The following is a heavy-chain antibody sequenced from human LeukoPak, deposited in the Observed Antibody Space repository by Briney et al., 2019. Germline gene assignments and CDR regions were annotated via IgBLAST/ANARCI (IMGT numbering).Heavy chain of an antibody. CDR3: ARVSCSSTSCPIGLYYFDY. CDR2: ISYDGSNK. J-gene: IGHJ4*02. CDR1: GFTFSSYA. D-gene: IGHD2-2*01. V-gene: IGHV3-30*04. Sequence: PGGSLRLSCAASGFTFSSYAMHWVRQAPGKWLEWVAVISYDGSNKYYADSVKGRSTISRDNSKKTLYVQMNSLRAEDTAVYYCARVSCSSTSCPIGLYYFDYWGQGTLVTVSS.